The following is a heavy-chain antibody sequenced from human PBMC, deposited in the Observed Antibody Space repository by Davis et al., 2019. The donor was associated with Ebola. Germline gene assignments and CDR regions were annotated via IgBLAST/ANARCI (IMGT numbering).Heavy chain of an antibody. J-gene: IGHJ3*02. CDR1: GGTFSSYV. Sequence: AASVKVSCKASGGTFSSYVISWMRQAPGQGLEWMGIVNPSDGSTSYAQKLQGRVTVTRDTSTTTVYMDLSSLRSEDTALYYCTTPGGQDSGYDVFDIWGQGTMVTVSS. CDR2: VNPSDGST. V-gene: IGHV1-46*03. CDR3: TTPGGQDSGYDVFDI. D-gene: IGHD5-12*01.